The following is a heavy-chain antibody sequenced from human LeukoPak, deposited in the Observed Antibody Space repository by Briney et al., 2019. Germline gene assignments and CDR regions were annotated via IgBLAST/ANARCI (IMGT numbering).Heavy chain of an antibody. Sequence: SVKVSCKASGGTFSSYAISWVRQAPGQGLEWMGGIIPIFGTANYAQKFQGRVTITADESTSTAYMGLSSLRSEDTAVYYCARAASSSIAAAFDIWGQGTMVTVSS. D-gene: IGHD6-6*01. CDR1: GGTFSSYA. V-gene: IGHV1-69*13. CDR3: ARAASSSIAAAFDI. CDR2: IIPIFGTA. J-gene: IGHJ3*02.